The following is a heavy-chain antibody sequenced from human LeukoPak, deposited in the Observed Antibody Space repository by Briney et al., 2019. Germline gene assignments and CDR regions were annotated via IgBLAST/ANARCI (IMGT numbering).Heavy chain of an antibody. CDR3: AVSHYCGLGNYFDY. CDR1: GFIVSSKY. D-gene: IGHD3-10*01. CDR2: IYGGGDT. Sequence: PGGSLRLSCAVSGFIVSSKYMSWVRQAPGKGLEWVSVIYGGGDTVYADSVKGRFTISRDNSKNRLYLQMNSLRAEDTAVYYCAVSHYCGLGNYFDYWGQGTLVIVSS. V-gene: IGHV3-53*01. J-gene: IGHJ4*02.